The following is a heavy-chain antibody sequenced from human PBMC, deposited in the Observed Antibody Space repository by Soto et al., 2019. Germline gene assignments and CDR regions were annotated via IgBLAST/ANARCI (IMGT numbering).Heavy chain of an antibody. Sequence: GGSLRLSCAASGFTVSSNYMSWVRQAPGKGLEWVSVIYAGGSTYYADSVKGRFTISRDNSKNTLYLQMNSLRAEDSAVYYCAREYSDGWFDPWGQGTLVTVSS. J-gene: IGHJ5*02. CDR1: GFTVSSNY. CDR2: IYAGGST. V-gene: IGHV3-66*01. CDR3: AREYSDGWFDP. D-gene: IGHD2-21*01.